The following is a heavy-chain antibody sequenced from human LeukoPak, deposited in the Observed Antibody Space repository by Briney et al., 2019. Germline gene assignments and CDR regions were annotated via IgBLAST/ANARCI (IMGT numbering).Heavy chain of an antibody. CDR3: ARDRGINMVRGVIDY. V-gene: IGHV3-74*01. J-gene: IGHJ4*02. CDR2: TNSDGSRT. Sequence: GGSLRLSSAASGFTFSTYWMHWVRQAPGKGLVWVSRTNSDGSRTDYADSVKGRFTISRDNAENTLYLQMNSLRVEDTAVYYCARDRGINMVRGVIDYWGQGTLVTVSS. CDR1: GFTFSTYW. D-gene: IGHD3-10*01.